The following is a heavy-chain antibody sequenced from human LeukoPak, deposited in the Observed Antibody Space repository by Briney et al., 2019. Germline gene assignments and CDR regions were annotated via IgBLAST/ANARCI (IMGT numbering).Heavy chain of an antibody. CDR3: ARGGQLWLPVHYYYYYMDV. V-gene: IGHV4-39*07. J-gene: IGHJ6*03. CDR2: IYYSGST. CDR1: GGSISSSSYY. D-gene: IGHD5-18*01. Sequence: PSETLSLTCTVSGGSISSSSYYWGWIRQPPGKGLEWIGSIYYSGSTNYNPSLKSRVTISVDTSKNQFSLKLSSVTAADTAVYYCARGGQLWLPVHYYYYYMDVWGKGTTVTVSS.